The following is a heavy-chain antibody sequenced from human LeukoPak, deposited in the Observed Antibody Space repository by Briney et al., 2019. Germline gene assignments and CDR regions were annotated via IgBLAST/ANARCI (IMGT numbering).Heavy chain of an antibody. Sequence: ASVKVSCKASGYTFTDYYMHWVRQAPGQGFEWMGWINPNDGDTNYAQKFQGRVTMTTDTSTSTAYMELRSLRSDDTAVYYCARDLDSGYDDFDYWGQGTLVTVSS. CDR2: INPNDGDT. V-gene: IGHV1-2*02. CDR1: GYTFTDYY. CDR3: ARDLDSGYDDFDY. D-gene: IGHD5-12*01. J-gene: IGHJ4*02.